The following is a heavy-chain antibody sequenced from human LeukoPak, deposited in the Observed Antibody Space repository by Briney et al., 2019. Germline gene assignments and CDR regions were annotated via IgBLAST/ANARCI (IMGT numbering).Heavy chain of an antibody. CDR3: ARDGCSSTSCYAYYYYYMDV. Sequence: PSETLSLTCTVSGGSISSYYWSWIRQPAGKGLEWIGRIYTSGSTNYNPFLKSRVTMSVDTSKNQFSLKLSSVTAADTAVYYCARDGCSSTSCYAYYYYYMDVWGKGTTVTVSS. D-gene: IGHD2-2*01. CDR2: IYTSGST. V-gene: IGHV4-4*07. J-gene: IGHJ6*03. CDR1: GGSISSYY.